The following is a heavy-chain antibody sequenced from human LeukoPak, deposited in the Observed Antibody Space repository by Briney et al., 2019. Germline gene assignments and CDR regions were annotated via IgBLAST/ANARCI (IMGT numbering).Heavy chain of an antibody. Sequence: GGSLRLSCAASGFTFSSYSMNWVRQAPGKGLEWVSPISRSSSYIYYADSVKGRFTISRDNAKNSLYLQMNSLRAEDTAVYYCARAVSGSGSYSLDYYYGMDVWGQGTTVTVSS. CDR1: GFTFSSYS. CDR2: ISRSSSYI. J-gene: IGHJ6*02. D-gene: IGHD3-10*01. CDR3: ARAVSGSGSYSLDYYYGMDV. V-gene: IGHV3-21*01.